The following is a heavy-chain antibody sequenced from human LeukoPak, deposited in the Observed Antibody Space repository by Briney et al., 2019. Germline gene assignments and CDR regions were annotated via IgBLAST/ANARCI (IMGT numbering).Heavy chain of an antibody. CDR3: ARAGRKYYFDY. V-gene: IGHV4-59*01. CDR2: IYYSGST. J-gene: IGHJ4*02. CDR1: GGSISSYY. Sequence: PSETLSLTCTVSGGSISSYYWSWIRQPPGKGLEWIGYIYYSGSTNYNPSLKSRVTIPVDTSKNQFSLKLSSVTAADTAVYYCARAGRKYYFDYWGQGTLVTVSS.